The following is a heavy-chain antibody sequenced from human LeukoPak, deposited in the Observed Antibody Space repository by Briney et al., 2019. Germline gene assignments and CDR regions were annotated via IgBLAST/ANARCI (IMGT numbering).Heavy chain of an antibody. D-gene: IGHD2-15*01. V-gene: IGHV3-43D*03. CDR1: GFTFSSYA. CDR2: ISWDGGST. J-gene: IGHJ4*02. CDR3: AKDQGDCSGGSCYYFDY. Sequence: GGSLRLSCAASGFTFSSYAMSWVRQAPGKGLEWVSLISWDGGSTYYADSVKGRFTISRDNSKNSLYLQMNSLRAEDTALYYCAKDQGDCSGGSCYYFDYWGQGTLVTVSS.